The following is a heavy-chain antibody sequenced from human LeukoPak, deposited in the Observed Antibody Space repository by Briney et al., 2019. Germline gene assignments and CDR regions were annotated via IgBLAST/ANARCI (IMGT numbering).Heavy chain of an antibody. V-gene: IGHV3-73*01. CDR2: IRGKTDNYAT. CDR1: GFTFSGSA. Sequence: SGGSLRLSCAASGFTFSGSAVHWVRQASGKGLEWVGRIRGKTDNYATVYAASVTGRFTISRDDSKSTAYLQMNSLKTEDTAVYYCTRHVPYGDFAFDYWGQGTLVTVSS. CDR3: TRHVPYGDFAFDY. D-gene: IGHD4-17*01. J-gene: IGHJ4*02.